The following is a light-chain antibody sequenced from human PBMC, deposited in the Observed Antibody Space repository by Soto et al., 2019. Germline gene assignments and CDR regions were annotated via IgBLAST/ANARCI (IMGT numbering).Light chain of an antibody. J-gene: IGLJ3*02. CDR1: SSDVGSYNL. V-gene: IGLV2-23*01. CDR2: EGS. CDR3: CSYAGSRRV. Sequence: QSALTQPASVSGSPGQSITISCTGTSSDVGSYNLVSWYQQHPGKAPKLMIYEGSKRPSGVSNRFSGSKSGNTASLTISGLEAEDGAYYFCCSYAGSRRVFGGGTKLTVL.